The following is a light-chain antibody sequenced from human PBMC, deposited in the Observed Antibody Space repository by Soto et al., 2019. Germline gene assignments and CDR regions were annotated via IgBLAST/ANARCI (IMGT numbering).Light chain of an antibody. CDR3: SSYTSSSTYV. V-gene: IGLV2-18*02. CDR1: SSDVGSSNG. CDR2: DVS. J-gene: IGLJ1*01. Sequence: QSPLTQPPSVSGSPGQSVAISCTGTSSDVGSSNGVSWYQQPPGTAPKLMIYDVSNRPTGVPDRFSGSKSGNTASLTISGLQAEDEADYYCSSYTSSSTYVFGTGTKVTVL.